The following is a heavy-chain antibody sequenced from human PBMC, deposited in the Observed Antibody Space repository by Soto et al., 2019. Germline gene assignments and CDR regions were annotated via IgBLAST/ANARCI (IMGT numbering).Heavy chain of an antibody. CDR2: IYYSGSS. CDR1: GGSISSYY. Sequence: SQNLSLTYTGSGGSISSYYWCWILQPPGKGLELIGYIYYSGSSNYNPSLKSRVTISVDTSKNQFSLKLSSLTAADTAVYYCARHHDSWGQGTLVTVS. J-gene: IGHJ4*02. V-gene: IGHV4-59*08. CDR3: ARHHDS.